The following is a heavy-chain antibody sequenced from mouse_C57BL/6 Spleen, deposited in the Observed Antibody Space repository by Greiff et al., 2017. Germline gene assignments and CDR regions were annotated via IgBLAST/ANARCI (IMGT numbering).Heavy chain of an antibody. Sequence: VQLQESGPELVKPGASVTIPCKASGYTFTDYNMDWVKQSHGKSLEWIGDITPNNGGTIYNQKFKGQATLTVDKSSSTAYMELRSLTSEDTAVYYCARDSMDYWGQGTTVTVSS. CDR2: ITPNNGGT. V-gene: IGHV1-18*01. J-gene: IGHJ4*01. CDR3: ARDSMDY. CDR1: GYTFTDYN.